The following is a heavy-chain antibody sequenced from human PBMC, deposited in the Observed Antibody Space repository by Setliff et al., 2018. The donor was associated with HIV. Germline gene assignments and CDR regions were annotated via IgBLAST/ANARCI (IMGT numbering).Heavy chain of an antibody. J-gene: IGHJ4*02. V-gene: IGHV4-59*12. D-gene: IGHD3-22*01. CDR1: GDSFNNYY. CDR3: ARDDDKLFDY. Sequence: PSETLSLTCTVSGDSFNNYYCSWIRQLPGKGLEWIAYMSYSGGANYNPSLKSRVTISLDTSKNQFSLKLTSVTAADTAVYYCARDDDKLFDYWGQGALVTVSS. CDR2: MSYSGGA.